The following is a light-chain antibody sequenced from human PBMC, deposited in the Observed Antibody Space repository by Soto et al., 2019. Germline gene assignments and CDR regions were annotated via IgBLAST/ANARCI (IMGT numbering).Light chain of an antibody. CDR3: TSYVGNDIWV. CDR2: EVT. J-gene: IGLJ3*02. V-gene: IGLV2-8*01. Sequence: QSALTQPPSASGSPGQSVTISCTGTSSDVGAYKYVSWYQQYPGKAPKLMIYEVTKRTSGVPDRFSGSKSGKTASLTVSGLQAEDEADYYGTSYVGNDIWVFGGGTKVTVL. CDR1: SSDVGAYKY.